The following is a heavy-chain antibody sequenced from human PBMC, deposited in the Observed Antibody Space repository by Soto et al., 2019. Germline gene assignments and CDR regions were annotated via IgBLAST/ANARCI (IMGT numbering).Heavy chain of an antibody. J-gene: IGHJ4*02. CDR1: GFTFSSYS. CDR2: ISRSSSTI. Sequence: EVQLVESGGGLLQPGGSLRLSCAASGFTFSSYSMNWVRQAPGKGQEWVSYISRSSSTIYYADSLKGRFTIARDNAKNSLYLQMNSLRDEDTAVYYCARGRLGYCSGGSCYAFDYWGQGTLVTVSS. V-gene: IGHV3-48*02. CDR3: ARGRLGYCSGGSCYAFDY. D-gene: IGHD2-15*01.